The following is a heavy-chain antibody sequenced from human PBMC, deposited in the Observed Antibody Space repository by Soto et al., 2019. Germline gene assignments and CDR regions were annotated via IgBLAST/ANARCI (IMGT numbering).Heavy chain of an antibody. CDR2: ISTSGSPA. CDR3: ATGGIDYES. V-gene: IGHV3-11*01. CDR1: GFAFRHNY. D-gene: IGHD4-17*01. J-gene: IGHJ5*02. Sequence: QAHLVESGGGLVKPGGSLRLPCTVSGFAFRHNYLTCIRQAPGKGLEWLSYISTSGSPAYYADSVKGRFTISTDNAKKSLYLQMDSLRAEDTGVYYCATGGIDYESWGQGTLVTVSS.